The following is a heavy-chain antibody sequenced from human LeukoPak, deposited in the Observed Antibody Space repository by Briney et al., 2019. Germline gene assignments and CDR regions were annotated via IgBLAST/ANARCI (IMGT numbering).Heavy chain of an antibody. J-gene: IGHJ4*02. CDR1: GFTLSSYG. Sequence: PGGSLRLSCAASGFTLSSYGMHWVRQAPGKGLEWVAVISYDGSNKYYADSVKGRFTISRDNSKNTLYLQMNSLRAEDTAVYYCAKDDGYSSSWSISGYFDYWGQGTLVTVSS. CDR2: ISYDGSNK. CDR3: AKDDGYSSSWSISGYFDY. V-gene: IGHV3-30*18. D-gene: IGHD6-13*01.